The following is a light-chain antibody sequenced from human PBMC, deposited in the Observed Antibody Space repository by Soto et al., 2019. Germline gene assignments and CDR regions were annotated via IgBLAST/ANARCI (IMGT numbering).Light chain of an antibody. V-gene: IGKV3-20*01. CDR2: GAS. Sequence: EIVLTQSPGTLSLSPGEGATLSCRASQSVNTYLAWYQQKPGQAPRLLIYGASSRATGIPDRFGGSGSGTDFTLTISRLESEDFAVYYCQKYGDSRAFGQGTKVDIK. CDR1: QSVNTY. J-gene: IGKJ1*01. CDR3: QKYGDSRA.